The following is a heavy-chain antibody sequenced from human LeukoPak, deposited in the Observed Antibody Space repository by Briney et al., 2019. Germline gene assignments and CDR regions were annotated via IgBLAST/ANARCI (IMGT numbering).Heavy chain of an antibody. CDR3: ARRGGSGYNSDYYFDY. CDR2: IYYSGTT. V-gene: IGHV4-59*08. D-gene: IGHD5-24*01. Sequence: SETLSLTCTVSGGSISSYYWSWIRQPPGKGLEWIGYIYYSGTTYYNPSLKSRVTISVDRSKNQFSLKLSSVTAADTAVYYCARRGGSGYNSDYYFDYWGQGTLVTVSS. CDR1: GGSISSYY. J-gene: IGHJ4*02.